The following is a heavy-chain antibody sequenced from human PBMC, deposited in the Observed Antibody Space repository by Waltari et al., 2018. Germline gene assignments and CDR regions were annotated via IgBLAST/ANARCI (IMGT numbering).Heavy chain of an antibody. J-gene: IGHJ4*02. CDR3: ARDRYSSWLIDY. Sequence: EVQLVESGGGLVQPGGSLRLSCAASGFTFSSYWMSWVRRAPGKGLERVANIKQDGSEQDYADSVKGRFTTARDNAKNSLYLQMNSLRAEDTAVYYCARDRYSSWLIDYWGQGTLVTVSS. D-gene: IGHD6-13*01. CDR1: GFTFSSYW. CDR2: IKQDGSEQ. V-gene: IGHV3-7*01.